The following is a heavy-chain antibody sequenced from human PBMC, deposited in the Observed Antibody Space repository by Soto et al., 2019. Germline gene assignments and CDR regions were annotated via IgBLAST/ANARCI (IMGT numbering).Heavy chain of an antibody. CDR3: ATVRDPYASSGYYYLGCFHH. Sequence: ASVKVSCKASGYTFTSYGISWVRQAPGQGLEWMGWISAYNGNTNYAQKLQGRATMTTDTSTSTAYMELRSLRSDDTAVYYCATVRDPYASSGYYYLGCFHHWGQGTLVTVSS. CDR2: ISAYNGNT. CDR1: GYTFTSYG. V-gene: IGHV1-18*01. J-gene: IGHJ1*01. D-gene: IGHD3-22*01.